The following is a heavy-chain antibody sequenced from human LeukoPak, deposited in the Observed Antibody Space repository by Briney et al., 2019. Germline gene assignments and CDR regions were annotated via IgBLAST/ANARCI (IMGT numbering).Heavy chain of an antibody. D-gene: IGHD3-3*01. Sequence: ASVKVSCKASGYTFTGYYMHWVRQAPGQGLERMGWINPNSGGTNYAQKFQGWVTMTRDTSISTAYMELSRLRSDDTAVYYCARGSTRITIFGVVPQNAFDIWGQGTMVTVSS. V-gene: IGHV1-2*04. J-gene: IGHJ3*02. CDR1: GYTFTGYY. CDR3: ARGSTRITIFGVVPQNAFDI. CDR2: INPNSGGT.